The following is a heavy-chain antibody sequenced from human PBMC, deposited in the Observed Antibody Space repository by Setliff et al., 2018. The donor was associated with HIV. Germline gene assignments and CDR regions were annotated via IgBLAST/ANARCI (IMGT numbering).Heavy chain of an antibody. CDR1: GFTFSRNW. Sequence: GSLRLSCAASGFTFSRNWMNWVRHAPGRGLEWVANIKQDGSEKYYMDSVKGRFTISRDNSKNTLYLQMNSLRADDTAVYYCARGTGYSGYDSSDAFDIWGQGTMVTVSS. V-gene: IGHV3-7*01. J-gene: IGHJ3*02. CDR2: IKQDGSEK. D-gene: IGHD5-12*01. CDR3: ARGTGYSGYDSSDAFDI.